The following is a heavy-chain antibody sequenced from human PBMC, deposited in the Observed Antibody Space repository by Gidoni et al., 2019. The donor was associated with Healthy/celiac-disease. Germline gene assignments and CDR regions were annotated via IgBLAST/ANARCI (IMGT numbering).Heavy chain of an antibody. J-gene: IGHJ4*02. D-gene: IGHD3-10*01. Sequence: EVQLVESGGGLVQPGGSLRLSCSASGFPFSNYAMHWVRQAPGKGLEYVSAISSYGDATYYADSVKGRFTVSRDNSKNTLYLQMSSVRAEDTAVYYCVRLDGSVSFSFDYWGQGTLVTVSS. CDR2: ISSYGDAT. CDR1: GFPFSNYA. V-gene: IGHV3-64D*09. CDR3: VRLDGSVSFSFDY.